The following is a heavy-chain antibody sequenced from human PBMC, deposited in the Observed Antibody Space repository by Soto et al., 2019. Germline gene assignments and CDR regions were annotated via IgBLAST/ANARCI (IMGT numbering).Heavy chain of an antibody. Sequence: ASVKVSCKASGGTFSSYAISWVRQAPGQGLEWMGGIIPIFGTANYAQKFQGRVTITADESTSTAYMELSSLRSEDTAVYYCARAGLDLFCGGDCYSKYYFDYWGQGTLVTVSS. CDR1: GGTFSSYA. CDR3: ARAGLDLFCGGDCYSKYYFDY. D-gene: IGHD2-21*02. CDR2: IIPIFGTA. J-gene: IGHJ4*02. V-gene: IGHV1-69*13.